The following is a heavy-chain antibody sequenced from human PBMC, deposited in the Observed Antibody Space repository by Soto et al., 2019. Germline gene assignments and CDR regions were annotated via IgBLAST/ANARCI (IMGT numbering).Heavy chain of an antibody. CDR2: ISSYGSDT. D-gene: IGHD3-16*01. CDR1: GFTFSRYW. CDR3: ASNYAYAEGYYWYGIDV. V-gene: IGHV3-74*01. J-gene: IGHJ6*02. Sequence: EVQLVESGGGLVLPGGSLRLSCAASGFTFSRYWMHWVRQAPGKGLVWVSRISSYGSDTHYADSVKGRFNISRDNAKNTLYLQMTSLRADDTAVYYCASNYAYAEGYYWYGIDVWGQGTTVTVSS.